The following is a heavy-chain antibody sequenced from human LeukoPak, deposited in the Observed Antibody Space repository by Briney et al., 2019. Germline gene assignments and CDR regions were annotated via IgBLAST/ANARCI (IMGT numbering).Heavy chain of an antibody. CDR1: GFPFNGYG. CDR2: ISGRDGST. D-gene: IGHD6-13*01. V-gene: IGHV3-23*01. Sequence: GGSLSLSCAASGFPFNGYGMHWVRQAPGKGLEWVSAISGRDGSTYYADSVKSPINISRDNSKNTLYLQMNNLRAEDTAVYYCARGVRVSFDIWCQGTMVTVSS. CDR3: ARGVRVSFDI. J-gene: IGHJ3*02.